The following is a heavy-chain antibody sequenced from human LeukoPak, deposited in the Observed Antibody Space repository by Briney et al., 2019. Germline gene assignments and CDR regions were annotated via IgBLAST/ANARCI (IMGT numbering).Heavy chain of an antibody. Sequence: SETLSLTCTVSGGSISSYYWSWIRQPPGKGLEWIGYIYYSGSTNYNPSLKSRVTISVDTSKNQFSLKLSSVTAADTAVYYCARVRPIWFGELSPDAFDIWGQGTMVTVSS. D-gene: IGHD3-10*01. CDR1: GGSISSYY. J-gene: IGHJ3*02. CDR3: ARVRPIWFGELSPDAFDI. CDR2: IYYSGST. V-gene: IGHV4-59*08.